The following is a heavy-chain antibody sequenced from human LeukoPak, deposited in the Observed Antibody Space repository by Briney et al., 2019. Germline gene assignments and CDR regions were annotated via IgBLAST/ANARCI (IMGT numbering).Heavy chain of an antibody. V-gene: IGHV4-39*07. CDR3: ARNMITFGGVAKYYFNY. J-gene: IGHJ4*02. D-gene: IGHD3-16*01. Sequence: PSETLSLTCTGSGGSISSSSYYWGWIRQPPGKGLEWIGSIYYSGSTYYNPSLKSRVTISVDTSKNQFSLKLSSVTAADTAVYYCARNMITFGGVAKYYFNYWGQGTLVTVSS. CDR2: IYYSGST. CDR1: GGSISSSSYY.